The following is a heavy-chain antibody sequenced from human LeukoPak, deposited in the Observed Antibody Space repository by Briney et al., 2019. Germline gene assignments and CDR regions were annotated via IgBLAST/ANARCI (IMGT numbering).Heavy chain of an antibody. V-gene: IGHV4-59*12. CDR2: IYYSGST. CDR3: ASRRYYYYYYMDV. J-gene: IGHJ6*03. Sequence: PSETLSLTCTVSGGSISSYYWSWIRQPPGKGLEWIGYIYYSGSTNYNPSLKSRVTISVDTSKNRFSLKLSSVTAADTAVYYCASRRYYYYYYMDVWGKGTTVTISS. CDR1: GGSISSYY.